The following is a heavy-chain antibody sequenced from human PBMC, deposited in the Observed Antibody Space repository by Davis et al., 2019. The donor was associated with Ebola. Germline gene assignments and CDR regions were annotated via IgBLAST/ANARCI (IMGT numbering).Heavy chain of an antibody. CDR1: GYTFTSYD. V-gene: IGHV1-8*01. CDR2: MNPNSGNT. CDR3: ARDMVATPSIDI. D-gene: IGHD5-12*01. J-gene: IGHJ3*02. Sequence: ASVKVSCKASGYTFTSYDINWVRQATGQGLEWMGWMNPNSGNTGYAQKFQGRVTMTRNTSISTAYMELSSLRSEDTAVYYCARDMVATPSIDIWGQGTMVTVSS.